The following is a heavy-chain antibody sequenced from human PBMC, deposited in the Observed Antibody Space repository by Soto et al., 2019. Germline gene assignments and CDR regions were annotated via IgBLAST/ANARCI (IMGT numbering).Heavy chain of an antibody. V-gene: IGHV2-5*02. CDR3: AHRRLRYCCGDCSLFDP. D-gene: IGHD2-21*02. J-gene: IGHJ5*02. CDR1: GFSLSTSGVG. Sequence: QITLKESGPTLVKPTQTLTLTCTFSGFSLSTSGVGVGWIRQPPGKALEWLALIYWDDDKRYSPSLKSRLTITKDTSKDQVVLTMTNMDPVDTATYYWAHRRLRYCCGDCSLFDPWGQGTLVTVSS. CDR2: IYWDDDK.